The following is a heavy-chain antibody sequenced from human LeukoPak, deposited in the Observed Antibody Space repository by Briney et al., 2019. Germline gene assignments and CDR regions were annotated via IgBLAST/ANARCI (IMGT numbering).Heavy chain of an antibody. J-gene: IGHJ4*02. CDR3: ARFSGSYAPVVDY. V-gene: IGHV4-59*01. CDR1: GGSISSYY. Sequence: PSETLSLTCTVSGGSISSYYWSWIRQPPGKGLEWIGYIYYSGSTNYNPSLKSRVTISVDTSKNQFSLQLSSVTAADTAVYYCARFSGSYAPVVDYWGQGTLVTVSS. CDR2: IYYSGST. D-gene: IGHD1-26*01.